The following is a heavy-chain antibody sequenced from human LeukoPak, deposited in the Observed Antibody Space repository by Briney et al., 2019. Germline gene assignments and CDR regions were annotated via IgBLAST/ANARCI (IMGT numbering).Heavy chain of an antibody. J-gene: IGHJ4*02. V-gene: IGHV3-33*01. D-gene: IGHD4-11*01. CDR3: VRDAQRGFDYSNSLQY. Sequence: GGSLRLSCEASGFIFNHYALHWVRQAPNKGLEWVAVIWSDGTNRYYADSVKGRFSIFRDDSQKRVFLQMNSLRAEDTAVYYCVRDAQRGFDYSNSLQYWGQGALVTVSS. CDR2: IWSDGTNR. CDR1: GFIFNHYA.